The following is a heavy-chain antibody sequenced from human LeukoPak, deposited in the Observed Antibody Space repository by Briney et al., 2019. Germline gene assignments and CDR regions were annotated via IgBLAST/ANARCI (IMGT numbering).Heavy chain of an antibody. CDR1: GGSISSYY. Sequence: SETLSLTCTVSGGSISSYYWSWIRQPPGKGLEWIGYIYYSGSTNYYPSLKSRVTISVDTSKNQFSLKLSSVTAADTAVYYCARDKSGDYDDASDIWGQGTMVTVSS. V-gene: IGHV4-59*01. D-gene: IGHD4-17*01. CDR3: ARDKSGDYDDASDI. CDR2: IYYSGST. J-gene: IGHJ3*02.